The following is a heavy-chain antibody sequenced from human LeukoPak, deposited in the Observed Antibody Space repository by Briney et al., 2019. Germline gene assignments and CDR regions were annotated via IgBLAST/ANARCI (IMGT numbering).Heavy chain of an antibody. Sequence: SVKVSCKASGGTFSSYAISWVRQAPGQGLEWMGGIIPIFGTANYAQKFQGRVTITADESTSTVYMELSSLRSEDTAVYYCARVVRVAYHDAFDIWGQGTMVTVSS. CDR2: IIPIFGTA. D-gene: IGHD1-26*01. V-gene: IGHV1-69*13. J-gene: IGHJ3*02. CDR3: ARVVRVAYHDAFDI. CDR1: GGTFSSYA.